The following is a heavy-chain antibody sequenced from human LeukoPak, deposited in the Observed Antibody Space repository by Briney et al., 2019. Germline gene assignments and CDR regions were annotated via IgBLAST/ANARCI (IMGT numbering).Heavy chain of an antibody. D-gene: IGHD1-1*01. J-gene: IGHJ3*02. CDR1: GYTFTSYG. V-gene: IGHV1-18*01. Sequence: SVKVSCKASGYTFTSYGISWVRQAPGQGLEWMGWISAYNGNTNYAQKVQGRVTMTTDTSTSTAYMELRSLRSDDTAVYYCARDPRSRQPSYDAFDIWGQGTMVTVSS. CDR3: ARDPRSRQPSYDAFDI. CDR2: ISAYNGNT.